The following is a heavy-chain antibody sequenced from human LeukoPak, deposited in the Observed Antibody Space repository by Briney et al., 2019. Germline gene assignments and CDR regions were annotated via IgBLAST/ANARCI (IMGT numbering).Heavy chain of an antibody. CDR2: ISGSGGGT. Sequence: PGGCLRVSFAASGFILRNYAMNWLRPAPGKGLEWVSVISGSGGGTNYSDSVKGRCTISRYNSKNTLYLQMNSLRAGDTAVYYCAKQSNWNYGAQRTDYCGEGTLVTVSS. CDR1: GFILRNYA. D-gene: IGHD1-7*01. CDR3: AKQSNWNYGAQRTDY. J-gene: IGHJ4*02. V-gene: IGHV3-23*01.